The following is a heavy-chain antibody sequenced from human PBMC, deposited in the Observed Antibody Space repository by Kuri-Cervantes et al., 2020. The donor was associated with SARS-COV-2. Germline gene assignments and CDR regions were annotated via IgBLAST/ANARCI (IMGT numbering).Heavy chain of an antibody. J-gene: IGHJ4*02. CDR2: VSLNGAF. Sequence: GSLRLSCTVSGGSITSNNWWSWVRQPPGKGLEWIGEVSLNGAFNYNPSLKSRVTISLDKSNDQFSLKLSSVTAADTAVYYCARTSGYYSDYFGYWGQGTLVTVSS. D-gene: IGHD3-22*01. CDR3: ARTSGYYSDYFGY. V-gene: IGHV4-4*02. CDR1: GGSITSNNW.